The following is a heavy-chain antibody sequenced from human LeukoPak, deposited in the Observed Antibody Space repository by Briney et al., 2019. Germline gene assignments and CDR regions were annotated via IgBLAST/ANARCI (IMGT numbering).Heavy chain of an antibody. D-gene: IGHD5-12*01. J-gene: IGHJ4*02. Sequence: GGSLRLSCVASGFTFTQYWMTWVRQAPGKGLEWVARLHPDRSGRNYVGSVEGRFTVFGDNAKSSLFLQMHSLRVEDTAVYYCARGGYSFDYLGQGTLVTVPS. CDR1: GFTFTQYW. CDR2: LHPDRSGR. CDR3: ARGGYSFDY. V-gene: IGHV3-7*01.